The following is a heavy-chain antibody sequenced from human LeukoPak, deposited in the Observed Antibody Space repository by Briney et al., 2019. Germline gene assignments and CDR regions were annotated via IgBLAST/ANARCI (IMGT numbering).Heavy chain of an antibody. J-gene: IGHJ6*03. Sequence: SETLSLTCTVSGGSISSYYWSWIRQPPGKGLEWIGYIYYSGSTNYNPSLKSRVTISVDTSKNQFSLKLSSVTAADTAVYYCARTPTHYYCYYMDVWGKGTTVTISS. CDR3: ARTPTHYYCYYMDV. V-gene: IGHV4-59*01. CDR2: IYYSGST. CDR1: GGSISSYY.